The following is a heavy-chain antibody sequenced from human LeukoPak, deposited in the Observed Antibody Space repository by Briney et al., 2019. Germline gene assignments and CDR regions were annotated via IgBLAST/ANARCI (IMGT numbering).Heavy chain of an antibody. Sequence: GGSLRLSWAASGFTLDTYWMHWVRQAPATGLVWVARINSDGSSTSYADSVKGRFTISRDNAKNALYLQLNSLRADDTAVYYCARDHFSGCPDYWGQGTLVTVSS. V-gene: IGHV3-74*01. CDR1: GFTLDTYW. D-gene: IGHD6-19*01. J-gene: IGHJ4*02. CDR3: ARDHFSGCPDY. CDR2: INSDGSST.